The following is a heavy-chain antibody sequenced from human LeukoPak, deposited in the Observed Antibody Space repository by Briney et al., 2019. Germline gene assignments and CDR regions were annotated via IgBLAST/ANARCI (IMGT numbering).Heavy chain of an antibody. J-gene: IGHJ3*02. CDR1: GYTFTGYY. Sequence: ASVKVSCKASGYTFTGYYMHWVRQAPAQGLAWMGWINPNSGGTNYAQKFQGTITNTRNPAISTAYMELSRLRSDDTAVYYCARVKGSGSYLDAFDIWGQGTMVTVSS. D-gene: IGHD1-26*01. CDR3: ARVKGSGSYLDAFDI. V-gene: IGHV1-2*02. CDR2: INPNSGGT.